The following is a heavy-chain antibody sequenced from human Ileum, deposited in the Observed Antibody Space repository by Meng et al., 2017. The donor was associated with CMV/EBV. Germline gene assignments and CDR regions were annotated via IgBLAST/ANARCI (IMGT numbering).Heavy chain of an antibody. CDR3: ASSLKAGRRYYGMDV. J-gene: IGHJ6*02. V-gene: IGHV1-69*02. CDR2: IIPIRGIA. CDR1: GGTFSSYN. Sequence: SGGTFSSYNSSWGRQAPGQGLEWMGRIIPIRGIANYAQKFQGRVTITADKATSTAYMEMSSLRSEDTAVYYCASSLKAGRRYYGMDVWGQGTTVTVSS.